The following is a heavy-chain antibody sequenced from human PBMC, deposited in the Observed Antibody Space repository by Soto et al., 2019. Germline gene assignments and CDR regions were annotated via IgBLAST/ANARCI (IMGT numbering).Heavy chain of an antibody. D-gene: IGHD6-13*01. CDR2: ISNNGAHT. J-gene: IGHJ6*03. CDR1: GFTFSNYE. CDR3: ARRGYGSRWPNVYMDV. Sequence: EAQLVESGGGLVQPGGSLSLSCAASGFTFSNYEMHWVRQAPGKGLEYVSGISNNGAHTDYAKSVKGRFTISRDNSENTRYLQMGSLRAEDMALYYCARRGYGSRWPNVYMDVWGKGATVTVSS. V-gene: IGHV3-64*01.